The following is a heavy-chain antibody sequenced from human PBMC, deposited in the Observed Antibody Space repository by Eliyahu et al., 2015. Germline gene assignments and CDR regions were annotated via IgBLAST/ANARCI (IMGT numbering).Heavy chain of an antibody. J-gene: IGHJ4*02. Sequence: QITLKESGPTLVXPTQTLTLTCPXSGFSLSTSGVGVGWIRQPPGKALEWLALIYWXDDKRYSPSLKSRLTITKDTSKNQVVLTMTNMDPVDTATYYCAHISSGSYPGGYWGQGTLVTVSS. V-gene: IGHV2-5*02. CDR3: AHISSGSYPGGY. D-gene: IGHD1-26*01. CDR2: IYWXDDK. CDR1: GFSLSTSGVG.